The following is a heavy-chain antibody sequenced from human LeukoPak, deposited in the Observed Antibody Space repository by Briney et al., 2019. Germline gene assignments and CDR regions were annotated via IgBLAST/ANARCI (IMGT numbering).Heavy chain of an antibody. V-gene: IGHV4-61*02. CDR2: IYTSGST. Sequence: PSETLSLTCAVSGYSISSGYYWGWIRQPAGKGLEWIGRIYTSGSTNYNPSLKSRVTISVDTSKNQFSLKLSSVTAADTAVYYCARESRTYYYGSGSLADAFDIWGQGTMVTVSS. CDR3: ARESRTYYYGSGSLADAFDI. J-gene: IGHJ3*02. D-gene: IGHD3-10*01. CDR1: GYSISSGYY.